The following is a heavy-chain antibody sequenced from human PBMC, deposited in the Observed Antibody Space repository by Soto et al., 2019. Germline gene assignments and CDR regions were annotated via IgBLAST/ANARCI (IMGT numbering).Heavy chain of an antibody. CDR2: VSAGGDMT. V-gene: IGHV3-23*01. D-gene: IGHD3-10*01. CDR1: GFTFSSYA. CDR3: ARGDRGGSGSPARYCYSGLGV. J-gene: IGHJ6*02. Sequence: DVQLLESGGHLVQPGGSLRLSCAASGFTFSSYAMSWVRQAPGKGLEWVSSVSAGGDMTYYSDSVKGRFTISRDNSNNALFLKMNSLRIEDTALYYCARGDRGGSGSPARYCYSGLGVWGQGTTVTVS.